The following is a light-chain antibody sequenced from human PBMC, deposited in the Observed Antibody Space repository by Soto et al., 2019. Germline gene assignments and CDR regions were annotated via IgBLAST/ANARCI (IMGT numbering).Light chain of an antibody. Sequence: EIVLTQSPGTLSSSPGERATLSCRASQSVSSSYLAWYQQRPGQAPRLLIDGASSRATGIPDRFSGSGSGTDFTLTISRLEPEDFAVYYCQQYAASPCPFGPGTKVDIK. J-gene: IGKJ3*01. V-gene: IGKV3-20*01. CDR2: GAS. CDR1: QSVSSSY. CDR3: QQYAASPCP.